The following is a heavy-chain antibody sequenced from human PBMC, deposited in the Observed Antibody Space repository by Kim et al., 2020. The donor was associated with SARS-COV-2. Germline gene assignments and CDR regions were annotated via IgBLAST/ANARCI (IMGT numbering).Heavy chain of an antibody. CDR1: GYTFTSYA. J-gene: IGHJ4*02. CDR3: ARGGGGKYDY. CDR2: INAGNGNT. Sequence: ASVKVSCKASGYTFTSYAMHWVRQAPGQRLEWMGWINAGNGNTKYSQKFQGRVTITRDTSASTAYMARSSLRSADTAVYYCARGGGGKYDYWCQGTLDTV. V-gene: IGHV1-3*01. D-gene: IGHD2-15*01.